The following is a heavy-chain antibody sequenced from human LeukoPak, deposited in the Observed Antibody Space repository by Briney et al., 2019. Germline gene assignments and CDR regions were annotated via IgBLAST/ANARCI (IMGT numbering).Heavy chain of an antibody. V-gene: IGHV3-11*04. CDR3: AKAVAAEYYYGMDV. Sequence: GGSLRLSCAASGFTSSDYYMSWIRQAPGKGLEWVSYISSSGSTIYYADSVKGRFTISRDNAKNSLYLQMSSLRPDDTAVYYCAKAVAAEYYYGMDVWGQGTTVTVSS. D-gene: IGHD6-13*01. CDR1: GFTSSDYY. CDR2: ISSSGSTI. J-gene: IGHJ6*02.